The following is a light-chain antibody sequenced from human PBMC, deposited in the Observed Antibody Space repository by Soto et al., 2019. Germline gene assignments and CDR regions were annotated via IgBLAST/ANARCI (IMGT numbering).Light chain of an antibody. CDR3: QQYNNWPPVT. CDR1: QSVSSN. J-gene: IGKJ1*01. V-gene: IGKV3-15*01. Sequence: EIVMTQSPATLSVSPGERANLSCRASQSVSSNLDWYQKKPGQAPRLLSYGASTRATGIPARFSGSESGTEITLTINRLQSEDFAVYYYQQYNNWPPVTFGQGNKVAIK. CDR2: GAS.